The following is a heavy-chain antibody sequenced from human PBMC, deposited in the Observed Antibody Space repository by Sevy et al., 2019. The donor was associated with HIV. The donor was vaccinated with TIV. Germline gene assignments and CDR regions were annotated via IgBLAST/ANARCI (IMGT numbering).Heavy chain of an antibody. CDR1: GFAFSSHA. Sequence: GGSLRLSCAASGFAFSSHAMHWVRQAPVKGLEWVAVISYEGTETFYAASVEGRFTISRDNSKNMLSLQINSLRPEDTAVYFCARDGGYSIKWYPLYWGHGTLVTVSS. CDR3: ARDGGYSIKWYPLY. V-gene: IGHV3-30-3*01. J-gene: IGHJ4*01. D-gene: IGHD6-13*01. CDR2: ISYEGTET.